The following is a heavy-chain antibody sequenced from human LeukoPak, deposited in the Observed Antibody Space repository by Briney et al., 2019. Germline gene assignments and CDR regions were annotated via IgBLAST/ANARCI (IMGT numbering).Heavy chain of an antibody. J-gene: IGHJ4*02. D-gene: IGHD6-19*01. V-gene: IGHV3-72*01. CDR2: TRNKANSYTT. CDR1: GFTFSSYW. CDR3: AREGVPAVAGLDY. Sequence: SGGSLRLSCAASGFTFSSYWMSWVRQAPGKGLEWVGRTRNKANSYTTEYAASVKGRFTISRDGSKNSLYLQMNSLKTEDTAVYFCAREGVPAVAGLDYWGQGTLVTVSS.